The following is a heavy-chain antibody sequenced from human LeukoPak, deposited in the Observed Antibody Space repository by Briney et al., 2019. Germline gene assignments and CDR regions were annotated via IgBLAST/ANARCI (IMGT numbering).Heavy chain of an antibody. D-gene: IGHD6-13*01. CDR1: GYTFTGYY. Sequence: GASVKVSCKASGYTFTGYYMHWVRQASGQGLEWMGRINPNSGGTNYARKFQGRVTMTRDTSISTAYMELSRLRSDDTAVYYCARDPFRSSSSWFDPWGQGTLVTVSS. CDR2: INPNSGGT. CDR3: ARDPFRSSSSWFDP. V-gene: IGHV1-2*06. J-gene: IGHJ5*02.